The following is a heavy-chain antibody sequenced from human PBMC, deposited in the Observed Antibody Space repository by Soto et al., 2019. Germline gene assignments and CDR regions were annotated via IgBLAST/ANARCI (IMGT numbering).Heavy chain of an antibody. V-gene: IGHV4-34*01. CDR3: ASRVEQQLVPGNWFDP. CDR1: GGSFSGYY. CDR2: INHSGST. J-gene: IGHJ5*02. D-gene: IGHD6-13*01. Sequence: SETLSLTCAVYGGSFSGYYWSWIRQPPGKGLEWIGEINHSGSTNYNPSLKSRVTISVDTSKNQFSLKLSSVTAADTAVYYCASRVEQQLVPGNWFDPWGQGTLVTVSS.